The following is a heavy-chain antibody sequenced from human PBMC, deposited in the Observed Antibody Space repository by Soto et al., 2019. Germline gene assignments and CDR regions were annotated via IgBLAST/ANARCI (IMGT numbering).Heavy chain of an antibody. V-gene: IGHV4-59*08. CDR3: ARHNTVTSFMDV. J-gene: IGHJ6*03. Sequence: SETLSLTCTVSGGSISSYYLSWIRQPPGKGLEWIGYIYYSGSTNYNPSLKSRVTISVDTSKNQFSLKLSSVTAADTAVYYCARHNTVTSFMDVWGKGTTVTVSS. D-gene: IGHD4-4*01. CDR2: IYYSGST. CDR1: GGSISSYY.